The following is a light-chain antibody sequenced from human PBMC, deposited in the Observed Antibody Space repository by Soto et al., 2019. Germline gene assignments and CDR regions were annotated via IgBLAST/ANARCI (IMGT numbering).Light chain of an antibody. J-gene: IGKJ5*01. CDR2: DAS. CDR1: QSVSGK. Sequence: EVVMTQSPGTLSVSPGERAALSCRARQSVSGKLAWYQQKPGQAPRLLIYDASTRATGIPARFSGSGSGTEFTLTITSLQPEDFALYYCQQYNDWPITFGQGTRLEIK. V-gene: IGKV3-15*01. CDR3: QQYNDWPIT.